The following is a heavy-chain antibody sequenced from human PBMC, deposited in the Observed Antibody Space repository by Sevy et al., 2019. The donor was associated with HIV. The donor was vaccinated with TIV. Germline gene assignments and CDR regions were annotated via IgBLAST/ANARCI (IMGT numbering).Heavy chain of an antibody. V-gene: IGHV4-59*08. J-gene: IGHJ4*02. CDR2: IYYNGHI. CDR1: GGSITSLY. CDR3: AGENAWGRGYS. Sequence: SEILSLTCTVSGGSITSLYWNWIRQPPGKGLEWIVNIYYNGHINYNPSAKSRVTLSLDTSKNQFSLRLSSVTAADTAMYYCAGENAWGRGYSWGQGTLVTVSS. D-gene: IGHD1-26*01.